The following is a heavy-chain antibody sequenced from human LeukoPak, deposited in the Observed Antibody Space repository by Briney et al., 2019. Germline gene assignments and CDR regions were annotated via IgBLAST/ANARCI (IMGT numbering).Heavy chain of an antibody. CDR2: INPNSGGT. D-gene: IGHD4-11*01. CDR1: GYTFTSYG. CDR3: ARDDYSGFDY. J-gene: IGHJ4*02. V-gene: IGHV1-18*01. Sequence: ASVKVSCKASGYTFTSYGISWVRQAPGQGLEWMGWINPNSGGTNYAQKLQGRVTMTTDTSTSTAYMELRSLRSDDTAVYYCARDDYSGFDYWGQGTLVTVSS.